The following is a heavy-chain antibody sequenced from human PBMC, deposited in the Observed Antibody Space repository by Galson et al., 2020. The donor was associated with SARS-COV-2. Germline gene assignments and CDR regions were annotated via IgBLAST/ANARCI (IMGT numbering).Heavy chain of an antibody. Sequence: GGSLRLSCAAFGLTFDDYAMHWVRQDPGKGLEWVSGINWHSGSIGYADSVKGRFTISRDNTRNSLYLQMNSLRAEDTALYFCAKDIGGFASHYYYGMDVWGQGTTVTVSS. CDR1: GLTFDDYA. CDR2: INWHSGSI. D-gene: IGHD3-10*01. CDR3: AKDIGGFASHYYYGMDV. V-gene: IGHV3-9*01. J-gene: IGHJ6*02.